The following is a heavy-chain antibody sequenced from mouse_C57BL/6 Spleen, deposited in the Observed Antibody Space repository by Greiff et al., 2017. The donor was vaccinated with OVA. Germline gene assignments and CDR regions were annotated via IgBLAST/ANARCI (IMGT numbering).Heavy chain of an antibody. J-gene: IGHJ1*03. CDR2: IHPSDSDT. Sequence: VQLKQPGAELVKPGASVKVSCKASGYTFTSYWMHWVKQRPGQGLEWIGRIHPSDSDTNYNQKFKGKATLTVDKSSSTAYMQRSSLTSEDSAVYCCAIGGEGYWYFEVWGTGTTVTVSS. CDR3: AIGGEGYWYFEV. CDR1: GYTFTSYW. V-gene: IGHV1-74*01.